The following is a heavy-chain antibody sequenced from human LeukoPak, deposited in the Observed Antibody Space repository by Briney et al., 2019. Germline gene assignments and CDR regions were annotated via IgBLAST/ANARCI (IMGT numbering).Heavy chain of an antibody. D-gene: IGHD3-10*02. CDR2: ISSDGSMK. J-gene: IGHJ6*04. CDR1: GFTFNNHV. Sequence: GGSLRLSCAASGFTFNNHVMHWVRQAPGKGLEWVAVISSDGSMKYYADSVKGRFTISRDNAKNSLYLQMNSLRAEDTAVYYCAELGITMIGGVWGKGTTVTISS. CDR3: AELGITMIGGV. V-gene: IGHV3-30*04.